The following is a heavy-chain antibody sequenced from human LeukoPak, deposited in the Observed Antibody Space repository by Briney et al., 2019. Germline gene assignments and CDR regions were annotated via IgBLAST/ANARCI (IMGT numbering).Heavy chain of an antibody. CDR3: GRCGAYYDFLTGYYPFDY. D-gene: IGHD3-9*01. CDR2: ISGYNGNT. CDR1: GYTFTSYG. Sequence: RCSVKVSCKASGYTFTSYGISWVRQAPGQGLEWMGWISGYNGNTNYAQKVQGRVTMTTDTSTSTAYMELRSLRSDDTAVYYCGRCGAYYDFLTGYYPFDYWGRGTLVTVSS. V-gene: IGHV1-18*01. J-gene: IGHJ4*02.